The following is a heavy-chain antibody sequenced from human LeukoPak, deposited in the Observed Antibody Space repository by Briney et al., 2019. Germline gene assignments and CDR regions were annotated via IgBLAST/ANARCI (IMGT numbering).Heavy chain of an antibody. Sequence: GGSLRLSCAASGFTVSSNYMSWVRQAPGKGLEWVSVIYSGGSTYYADSVKGRFTISRDNAKNSLYLQMNSLRAEDTAVYYCARDYGDYPNWFDPWGQGTLVTVSS. CDR1: GFTVSSNY. CDR3: ARDYGDYPNWFDP. D-gene: IGHD4-17*01. V-gene: IGHV3-53*01. CDR2: IYSGGST. J-gene: IGHJ5*02.